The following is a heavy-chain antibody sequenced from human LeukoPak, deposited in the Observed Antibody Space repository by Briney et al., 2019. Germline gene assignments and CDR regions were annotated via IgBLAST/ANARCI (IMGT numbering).Heavy chain of an antibody. CDR2: ISYEGSDK. CDR1: GFTLSRYG. D-gene: IGHD5-12*01. V-gene: IGHV3-30*18. Sequence: GRSRRLSCAVAGFTLSRYGMHWVRQPPSKGLEWVAVISYEGSDKYYPDPVKGRFTISRDNSKNSLYLQMNSLRAEDTAVYYCAKESDSGYDLDYWGQGTLVTVSS. CDR3: AKESDSGYDLDY. J-gene: IGHJ4*02.